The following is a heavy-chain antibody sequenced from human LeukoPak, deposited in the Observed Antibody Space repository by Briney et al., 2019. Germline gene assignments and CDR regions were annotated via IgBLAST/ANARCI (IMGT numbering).Heavy chain of an antibody. V-gene: IGHV3-48*02. CDR2: ISSSSLTI. D-gene: IGHD1-26*01. J-gene: IGHJ6*02. CDR3: ARKYSGSYYYYYYGMDV. CDR1: GFTFSSYT. Sequence: GGSLRLSCAASGFTFSSYTMHWVRQAPGKGLEWVSYISSSSLTIYYADSVKGRFTISRDNAKNSLYLQMNNLRDEDTAVYYCARKYSGSYYYYYYGMDVWGQGTTVTVSS.